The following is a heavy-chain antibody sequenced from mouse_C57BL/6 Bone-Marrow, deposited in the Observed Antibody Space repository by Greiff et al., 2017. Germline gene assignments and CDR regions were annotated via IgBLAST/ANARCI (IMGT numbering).Heavy chain of an antibody. CDR3: ASPGFAWFAY. CDR1: GFTFSSYG. CDR2: ISSGGSYT. V-gene: IGHV5-6*01. J-gene: IGHJ3*01. Sequence: EVKLQESGGDLVKPGGSLKLSCAASGFTFSSYGMSWVRQTPDKRLEWVATISSGGSYTYYPDSVKGRFTISRDNANNTLYLQMSSLKSEDTAMYYCASPGFAWFAYWGQGTLVTVSA.